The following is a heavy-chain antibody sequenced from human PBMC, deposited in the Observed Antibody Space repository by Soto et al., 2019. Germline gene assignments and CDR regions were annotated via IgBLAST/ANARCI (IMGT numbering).Heavy chain of an antibody. CDR2: IVPLYRTA. CDR1: GGTFSSYR. CDR3: VRDSGAKLSSS. J-gene: IGHJ4*02. V-gene: IGHV1-69*01. D-gene: IGHD6-13*01. Sequence: QVQLVQSGAEVKKHWSSVNCSCKASGGTFSSYRINWVRQAPGQGLELVGGIVPLYRTADYAQKFQGRVTITADESARTSYMELCSLKSQDTAVYYCVRDSGAKLSSSWGQGTLVTVSS.